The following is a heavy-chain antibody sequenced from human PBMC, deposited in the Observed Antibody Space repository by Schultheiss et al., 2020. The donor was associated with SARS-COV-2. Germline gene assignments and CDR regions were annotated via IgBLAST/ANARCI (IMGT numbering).Heavy chain of an antibody. Sequence: GESLKISFAASGFTFSSYSMNWVRQAPGKGLEWVSSISSSSSYIYYADSVKGRFTISRDNAKNSLYLQMNSLRAEDTAVYYCARGGYCSGGSCFNFDYWGQGTLVTVAS. CDR2: ISSSSSYI. J-gene: IGHJ4*02. D-gene: IGHD2-15*01. CDR3: ARGGYCSGGSCFNFDY. CDR1: GFTFSSYS. V-gene: IGHV3-21*01.